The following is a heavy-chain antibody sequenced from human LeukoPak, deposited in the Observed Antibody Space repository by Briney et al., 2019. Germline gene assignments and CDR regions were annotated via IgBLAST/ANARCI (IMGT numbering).Heavy chain of an antibody. V-gene: IGHV3-7*04. CDR3: TRVGYIDEGIDY. D-gene: IGHD5-24*01. J-gene: IGHJ4*02. CDR1: GFSFSTYS. CDR2: IKQDGSKK. Sequence: GGSLRLSCAASGFSFSTYSMNWVRQAPGKGLEWVANIKQDGSKKSYVDSVKGRFTISRDNAKNSLYLQMNSLRAEDTAIYYCTRVGYIDEGIDYWGQGTLVTVSS.